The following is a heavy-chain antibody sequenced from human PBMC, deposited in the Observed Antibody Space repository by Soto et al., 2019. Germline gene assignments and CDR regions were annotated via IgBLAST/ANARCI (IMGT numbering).Heavy chain of an antibody. V-gene: IGHV3-30-3*01. J-gene: IGHJ4*02. CDR3: ARDGPATAFYYFDY. CDR1: GFTFSSYA. CDR2: ISYDGSNK. D-gene: IGHD2-2*01. Sequence: PVGSLRLSCAASGFTFSSYAMHWVRQAPGKGLEWVAVISYDGSNKYYADSVKGRFTISGDNSKNTLYLQMNSLRAEDTAVYYCARDGPATAFYYFDYWGQGTLVTVSS.